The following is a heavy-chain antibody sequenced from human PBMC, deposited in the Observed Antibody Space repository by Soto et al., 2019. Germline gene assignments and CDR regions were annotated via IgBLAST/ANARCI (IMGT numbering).Heavy chain of an antibody. Sequence: GGSLRLSCAASGFTVSSNYMSWVRQAPGKGLEWVSVIYSGGSTYYADSVKGRFTISRDNSKNTLYLQMNSLRAEDTAVYYCGTRIHYYYYGMDVWGQGTTVTVSS. CDR3: GTRIHYYYYGMDV. J-gene: IGHJ6*02. V-gene: IGHV3-53*01. CDR2: IYSGGST. CDR1: GFTVSSNY.